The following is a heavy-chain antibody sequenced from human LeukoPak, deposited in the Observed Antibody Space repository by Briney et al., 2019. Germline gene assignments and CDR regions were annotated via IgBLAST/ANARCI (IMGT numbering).Heavy chain of an antibody. CDR2: ISGSGGST. D-gene: IGHD2-2*01. J-gene: IGHJ4*02. Sequence: GGSLRLSCAASGFSFSMYSMSWIRQAPGKGLEWVSAISGSGGSTYYADSVKGRFTISRDNSKNTLYLQMNSLRAEDTAVYYCAKDREMDCSSTSCNPLDYWGQGTLVTVSS. V-gene: IGHV3-23*01. CDR1: GFSFSMYS. CDR3: AKDREMDCSSTSCNPLDY.